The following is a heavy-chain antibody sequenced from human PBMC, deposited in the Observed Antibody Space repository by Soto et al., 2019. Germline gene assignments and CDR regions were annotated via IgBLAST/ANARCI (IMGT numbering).Heavy chain of an antibody. CDR2: INPNSGNT. CDR3: ASGRDINYYYYGMDV. CDR1: GYTFTGYY. V-gene: IGHV1-2*02. D-gene: IGHD3-9*01. Sequence: ASVKVSCKASGYTFTGYYMHWVRQAPGRGLEWMGWINPNSGNTKYSQKFQGRVTITRDTSASTAYMELSSLRSEDTAVYYCASGRDINYYYYGMDVWGQGTTVTVSS. J-gene: IGHJ6*02.